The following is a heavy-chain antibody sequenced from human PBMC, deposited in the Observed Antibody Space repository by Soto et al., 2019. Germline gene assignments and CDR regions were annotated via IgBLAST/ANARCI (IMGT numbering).Heavy chain of an antibody. Sequence: LVESGGALVKPGGSLRLSCAASGFIFRDWFMSWIRQAPGKGLEWISYISKDSGRATRYADSVKGRSTIHRDKANNSLFLQTNNLTVEDTAVYYCAKEIWANPDSWGQGTLVTVSS. CDR2: ISKDSGRAT. CDR3: AKEIWANPDS. D-gene: IGHD5-12*01. CDR1: GFIFRDWF. J-gene: IGHJ4*02. V-gene: IGHV3-11*01.